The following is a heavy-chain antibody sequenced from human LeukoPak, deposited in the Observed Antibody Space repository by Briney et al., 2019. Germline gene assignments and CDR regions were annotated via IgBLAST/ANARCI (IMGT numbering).Heavy chain of an antibody. J-gene: IGHJ3*02. Sequence: PGRSLRLSCAASGFTFSSYSMNWVRQAPGKGLEWVSSISSSSSYIYYADSVKGRFTISRDNAKNSLYLQMNSLRAEDTAVYYCARDRQQLLDAFDIWGQGTMVTVSS. V-gene: IGHV3-21*01. D-gene: IGHD6-13*01. CDR1: GFTFSSYS. CDR3: ARDRQQLLDAFDI. CDR2: ISSSSSYI.